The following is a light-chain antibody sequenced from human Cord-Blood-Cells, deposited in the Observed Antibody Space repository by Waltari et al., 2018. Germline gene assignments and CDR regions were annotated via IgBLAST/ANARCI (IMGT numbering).Light chain of an antibody. CDR1: SSDVGSYNL. CDR3: CSYAGSSTLV. Sequence: QFALTQPASVSGSPGQSITISCTGTSSDVGSYNLASWYQQHPGKAPKLMIYEGSKRPSGVSNRFSGSKSGNTASLTISGLQAEDEADYYCCSYAGSSTLVFGGGTKLTVL. J-gene: IGLJ3*02. V-gene: IGLV2-23*01. CDR2: EGS.